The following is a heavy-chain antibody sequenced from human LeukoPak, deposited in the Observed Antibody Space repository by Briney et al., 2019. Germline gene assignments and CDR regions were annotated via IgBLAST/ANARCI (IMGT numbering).Heavy chain of an antibody. CDR2: IYRSGFP. CDR1: GFPVSGNY. J-gene: IGHJ6*02. D-gene: IGHD3-10*01. CDR3: ARDYYGSGSV. V-gene: IGHV3-53*01. Sequence: PGGSRRLSLSAPGFPVSGNYMTWVRKAPGKGLGWVSVIYRSGFPYYADSVTRRFTISRDNSTNMSYLQMNSLRAEDTAVYYCARDYYGSGSVWGQGNTVTVSS.